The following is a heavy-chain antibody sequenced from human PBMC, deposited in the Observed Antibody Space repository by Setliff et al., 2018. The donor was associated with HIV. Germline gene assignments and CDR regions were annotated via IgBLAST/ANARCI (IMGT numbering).Heavy chain of an antibody. D-gene: IGHD2-15*01. CDR3: ARDRRRYDIVTLHYMDI. CDR2: ITSSSNYI. CDR1: GFTFSSSS. J-gene: IGHJ6*03. V-gene: IGHV3-21*01. Sequence: PGGSLRLSCAASGFTFSSSSMNWVRQAPGKGLEWVSSITSSSNYIYYAYSVKGRFTISRDNAKNSLYLQMNSLRAEDTAMYYCARDRRRYDIVTLHYMDIWGKGTTVTVSS.